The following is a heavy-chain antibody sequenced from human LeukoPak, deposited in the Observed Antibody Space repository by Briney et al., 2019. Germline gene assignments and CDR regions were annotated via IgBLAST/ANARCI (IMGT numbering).Heavy chain of an antibody. D-gene: IGHD2-2*01. J-gene: IGHJ6*03. V-gene: IGHV5-51*01. Sequence: GESLKISCKGSGYSFTTYWIAWVRQVPGKGLEWMGIIYPGDSDTKYNAPFQGQVTISADKSISTAYLQWGSLKASDTATYYCARPALYCSSTVCPPYMDVWGKGTTVTVSS. CDR1: GYSFTTYW. CDR3: ARPALYCSSTVCPPYMDV. CDR2: IYPGDSDT.